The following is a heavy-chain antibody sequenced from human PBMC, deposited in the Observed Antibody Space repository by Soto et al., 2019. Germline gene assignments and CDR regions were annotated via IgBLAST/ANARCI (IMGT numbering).Heavy chain of an antibody. J-gene: IGHJ5*02. CDR1: GFTFGDYA. CDR3: TRVVGYCSSTSCPTGGNWFDP. D-gene: IGHD2-2*01. V-gene: IGHV3-49*03. CDR2: IRSKAYGGTT. Sequence: PGGSLRLSCTASGFTFGDYAMSWFRQAPGKGLEWVGFIRSKAYGGTTEYAASAKGRFTISRDDSKSIAYLQMNSLKTEDTAVYYCTRVVGYCSSTSCPTGGNWFDPWGQGTLVTVSS.